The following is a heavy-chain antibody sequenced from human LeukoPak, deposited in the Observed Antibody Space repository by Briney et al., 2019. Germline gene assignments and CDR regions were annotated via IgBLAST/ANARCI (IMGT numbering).Heavy chain of an antibody. CDR1: GGSISSYY. CDR3: ARWGFYDSSGYLAY. V-gene: IGHV4-4*07. J-gene: IGHJ4*02. D-gene: IGHD3-22*01. Sequence: SDTLSLTCTVSGGSISSYYWSWIRQPAGKGLEWIGRIYTSGSTNYNPSLKSRVTMSVDTSKNQLSLKLSSVTAADTAVYYCARWGFYDSSGYLAYWGQGTLVTVSS. CDR2: IYTSGST.